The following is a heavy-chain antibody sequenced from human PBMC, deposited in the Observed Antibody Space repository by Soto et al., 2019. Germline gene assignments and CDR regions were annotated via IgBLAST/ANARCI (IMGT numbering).Heavy chain of an antibody. D-gene: IGHD5-12*01. CDR1: GFTFSSYG. Sequence: EGSLSLSCAASGFTFSSYGMHWVRQAPGKGLEWVAVISYDGSNKYYADSVKGRFTISRDNSKNTLYLQMNSLRAEDTAVYYCATDHRKMIVATQDYWGQGTRVTVST. V-gene: IGHV3-30*03. J-gene: IGHJ4*02. CDR2: ISYDGSNK. CDR3: ATDHRKMIVATQDY.